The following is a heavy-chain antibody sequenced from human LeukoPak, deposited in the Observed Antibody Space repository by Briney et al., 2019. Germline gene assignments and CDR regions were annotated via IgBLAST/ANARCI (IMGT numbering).Heavy chain of an antibody. CDR1: GFTFSGSA. Sequence: GGSLRLSCAASGFTFSGSAMHWVRQASGKGLEWVGRIRSKANSYATVYAASVKGGFTISREDSKNTAYLQMNSLKTEDTAVYYCTRREEMATIYYYYYYMDVWGKGTTVTVSS. V-gene: IGHV3-73*01. CDR3: TRREEMATIYYYYYYMDV. D-gene: IGHD5-24*01. J-gene: IGHJ6*03. CDR2: IRSKANSYAT.